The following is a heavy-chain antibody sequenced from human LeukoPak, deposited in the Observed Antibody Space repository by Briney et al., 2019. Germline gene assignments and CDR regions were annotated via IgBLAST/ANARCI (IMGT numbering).Heavy chain of an antibody. Sequence: ASVKVSCKASGYTFTSYDINWVRQATGQGLEWMGWMNPNSGNTGYAQKFQGRVTMTRNTSISTAYMELSSLRSEDTAVYYCARNRDGYNYGQLQNWGQGTLVTVSS. CDR2: MNPNSGNT. CDR3: ARNRDGYNYGQLQN. J-gene: IGHJ4*02. CDR1: GYTFTSYD. D-gene: IGHD5-24*01. V-gene: IGHV1-8*01.